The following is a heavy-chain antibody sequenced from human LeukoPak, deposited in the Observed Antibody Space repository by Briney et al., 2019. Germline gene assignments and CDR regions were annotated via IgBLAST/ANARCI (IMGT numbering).Heavy chain of an antibody. CDR2: IKSKTDGGTT. CDR1: GFTFSSYG. V-gene: IGHV3-15*01. D-gene: IGHD1-26*01. Sequence: PGRSLRLSCAASGFTFSSYGMHWVRQAPGKGLEWVGRIKSKTDGGTTDYAAPVKGRFTIPRDDSKNTLYLQMNSLKTEDTAVYYCTTDIQWELYGMDVWGQGTTVTVSS. CDR3: TTDIQWELYGMDV. J-gene: IGHJ6*02.